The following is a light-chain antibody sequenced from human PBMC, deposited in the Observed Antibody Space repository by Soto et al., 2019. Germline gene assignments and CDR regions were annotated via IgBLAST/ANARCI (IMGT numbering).Light chain of an antibody. V-gene: IGLV2-8*01. CDR1: SSDVGGYND. CDR3: SSYADSNNLVV. J-gene: IGLJ2*01. CDR2: EDS. Sequence: QSALTQPPSASGSPGQTVTISCIGTSSDVGGYNDVSWYQQQPGTAPQLMIYEDSKRPSGVPDRFSGSKSGNTASPTVSGLQAEDEDDYYCSSYADSNNLVVFGGGTKVTVL.